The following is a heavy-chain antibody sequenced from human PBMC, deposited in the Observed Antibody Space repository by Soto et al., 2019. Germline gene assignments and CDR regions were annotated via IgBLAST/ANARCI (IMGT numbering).Heavy chain of an antibody. D-gene: IGHD1-26*01. V-gene: IGHV4-34*01. CDR1: GGSFNTYY. J-gene: IGHJ5*02. Sequence: LSLTCAVYGGSFNTYYWSWIRQSPGKGLEWIGEMHQSGTTNYNPSLKSRVTISVDTSKIQFSLSLRSVTAADTAVYYCARGMSGVGTDWFDPWGQGTLVTAPQ. CDR2: MHQSGTT. CDR3: ARGMSGVGTDWFDP.